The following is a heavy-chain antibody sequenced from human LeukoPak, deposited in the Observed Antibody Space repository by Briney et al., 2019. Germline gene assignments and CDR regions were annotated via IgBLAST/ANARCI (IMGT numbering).Heavy chain of an antibody. Sequence: GGSLRLSCAASGFSLNTFAMSWLRQAPGKGLESVSGISSSGSGGNTYYADSVRGRFTISRDNAKNSLYLQMSSLRDEDTAVYYCAREEGRGSAWYPEYFQHWGQGTLVTVSS. V-gene: IGHV3-23*01. CDR1: GFSLNTFA. CDR2: ISSSGSGGNT. J-gene: IGHJ1*01. D-gene: IGHD6-19*01. CDR3: AREEGRGSAWYPEYFQH.